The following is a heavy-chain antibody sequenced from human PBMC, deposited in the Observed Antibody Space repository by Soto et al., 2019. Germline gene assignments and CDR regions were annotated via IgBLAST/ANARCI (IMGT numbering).Heavy chain of an antibody. Sequence: GGSLRLSCAASGFTFSSYAMRWVRQAPGKGLEWVAVISYDGSNKYYADSVKGRFTISRDNSKNTLYLQMNSLRAEDTAVYYCARSLGGCSGGSCYPRYYYYYGMDVWGQGTTVTVSS. J-gene: IGHJ6*02. D-gene: IGHD2-15*01. CDR1: GFTFSSYA. V-gene: IGHV3-30-3*01. CDR2: ISYDGSNK. CDR3: ARSLGGCSGGSCYPRYYYYYGMDV.